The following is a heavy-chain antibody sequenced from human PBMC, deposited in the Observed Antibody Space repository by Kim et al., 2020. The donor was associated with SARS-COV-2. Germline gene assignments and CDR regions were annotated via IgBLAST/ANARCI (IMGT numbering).Heavy chain of an antibody. CDR2: INPNSGGT. D-gene: IGHD4-17*01. CDR1: GYTFTGYY. CDR3: ARVRRYGDYSAPFDY. Sequence: ASVKVSCKASGYTFTGYYMHWVRQAPGQGLEWMGWINPNSGGTNYAQKFQGRVTMTRDTSISTAYMELSRLRSDDTAVYYCARVRRYGDYSAPFDYWGQGTLVTVSS. V-gene: IGHV1-2*02. J-gene: IGHJ4*02.